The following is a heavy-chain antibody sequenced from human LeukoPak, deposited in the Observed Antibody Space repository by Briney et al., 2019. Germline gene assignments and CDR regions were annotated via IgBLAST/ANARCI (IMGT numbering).Heavy chain of an antibody. CDR2: IYTSGST. D-gene: IGHD3-22*01. CDR3: AGTGIYYDSSGYRDY. V-gene: IGHV4-4*07. Sequence: SETLSLTCTVSGGSISSYYWSWIRQPAGKGLEGIGRIYTSGSTNYNPSLKSRVTMLVDTSKNQFSLKLSSVTAADTAVYYCAGTGIYYDSSGYRDYWGQGTLVTVSS. J-gene: IGHJ4*02. CDR1: GGSISSYY.